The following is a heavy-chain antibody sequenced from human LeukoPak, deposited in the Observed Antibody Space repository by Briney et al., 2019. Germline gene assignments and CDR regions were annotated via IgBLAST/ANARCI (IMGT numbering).Heavy chain of an antibody. J-gene: IGHJ4*02. Sequence: SETLSLTCAVYGGSFSGYYWSWIRQPPGKGLEWIGEINHSGSTNYNPSLKSRVTISVDTSKNQFFLKLSSVTAADTAVYYCARVRNYYDSSGYGYWGQGTLVTVSS. CDR1: GGSFSGYY. CDR3: ARVRNYYDSSGYGY. CDR2: INHSGST. V-gene: IGHV4-34*01. D-gene: IGHD3-22*01.